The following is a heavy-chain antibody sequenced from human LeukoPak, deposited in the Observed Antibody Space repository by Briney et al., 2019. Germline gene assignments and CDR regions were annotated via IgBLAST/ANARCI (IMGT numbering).Heavy chain of an antibody. CDR1: GYSISSDYY. CDR2: IYHSGST. CDR3: ARSPAY. Sequence: SETLSLTCDVSGYSISSDYYWGWIRPPPGKGLEWIGSIYHSGSTYYNTSLKSRITISANTSKNQFFLKLSSVTAADTAVYYCARSPAYWGQGTPVTVSS. V-gene: IGHV4-38-2*01. J-gene: IGHJ4*02.